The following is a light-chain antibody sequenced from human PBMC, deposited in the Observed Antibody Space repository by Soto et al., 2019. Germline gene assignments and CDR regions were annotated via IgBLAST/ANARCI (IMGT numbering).Light chain of an antibody. CDR2: EAS. V-gene: IGKV3-15*01. Sequence: EIVMTQSPATLSVSPGERATLSCRASQSVSSKFAWYQQKPGQAPRLLIYEASTRATGIPDRFSGRGSGTEFTLTISSLQSEDCAVYYCQQYNNWPSITFGQGTRLEMK. J-gene: IGKJ5*01. CDR3: QQYNNWPSIT. CDR1: QSVSSK.